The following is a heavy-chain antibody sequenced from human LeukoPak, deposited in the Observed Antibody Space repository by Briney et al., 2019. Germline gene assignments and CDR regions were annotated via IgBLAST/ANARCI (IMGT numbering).Heavy chain of an antibody. V-gene: IGHV3-7*01. CDR1: GFTFNRYW. J-gene: IGHJ4*02. CDR3: ARRFKGHYFDY. CDR2: IKQDGSEK. Sequence: GGSLRLSWAASGFTFNRYWMSWVRQAPGEVLGWVANIKQDGSEKYYVDSMKGRFTISRDNAKNSLYLQMNSLRAEDTAVYYCARRFKGHYFDYWGQGTLVTVSS. D-gene: IGHD5-24*01.